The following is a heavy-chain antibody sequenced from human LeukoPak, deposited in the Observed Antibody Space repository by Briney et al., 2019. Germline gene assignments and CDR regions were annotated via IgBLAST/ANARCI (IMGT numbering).Heavy chain of an antibody. V-gene: IGHV4-61*02. CDR3: ARVTRHYLDAFDI. D-gene: IGHD1-26*01. Sequence: SQTLSLTCTVSGGSISSGGYYWSWIWQPAGKGLEWIGRIYTSGSTNYNPSLKSRVTMSVDTSKNQFSLKLSSVTAADTAVYYCARVTRHYLDAFDIWGQGTMVTVSS. J-gene: IGHJ3*02. CDR2: IYTSGST. CDR1: GGSISSGGYY.